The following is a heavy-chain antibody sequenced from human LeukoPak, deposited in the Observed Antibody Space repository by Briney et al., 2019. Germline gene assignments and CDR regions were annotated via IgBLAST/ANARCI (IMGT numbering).Heavy chain of an antibody. CDR1: GFTFSSYA. Sequence: GGSLRLSCAASGFTFSSYAMSWVRQAPGKGLEWVSAISGSGGSTYYADSVKGGLTISRDNSKNTLYLQMNSLRAEDTAVYYCAKPGFSDYVWGSYRLYYFDYWGQGTLVTVSS. CDR3: AKPGFSDYVWGSYRLYYFDY. J-gene: IGHJ4*02. CDR2: ISGSGGST. V-gene: IGHV3-23*01. D-gene: IGHD3-16*02.